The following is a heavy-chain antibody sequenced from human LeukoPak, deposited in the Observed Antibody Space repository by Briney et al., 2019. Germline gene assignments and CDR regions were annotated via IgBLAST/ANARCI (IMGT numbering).Heavy chain of an antibody. CDR3: ARHIPGPYYFDY. CDR2: IYDSGNT. V-gene: IGHV4-59*08. Sequence: PSETLSLTCTVSRGSISSDHWSWIRQPPGKGLECIGYIYDSGNTKYNPSLKSRVTMSVDTSKNQFSLKVTSVTAADTAVYYCARHIPGPYYFDYWGQGTLVTVSS. J-gene: IGHJ4*02. D-gene: IGHD1-14*01. CDR1: RGSISSDH.